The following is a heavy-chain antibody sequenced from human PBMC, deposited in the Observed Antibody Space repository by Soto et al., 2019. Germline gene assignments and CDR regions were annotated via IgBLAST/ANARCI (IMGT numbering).Heavy chain of an antibody. CDR1: GGTFSTYA. CDR2: IIPLFGTA. D-gene: IGHD6-19*01. J-gene: IGHJ4*02. V-gene: IGHV1-69*13. CDR3: ARPKGSYSSGYYYFDY. Sequence: GASVKVSCKNSGGTFSTYAIYWVRQAPGQGLEWMGAIIPLFGTADYAQKFQGRVTITADESTSTAYMELSSLRSEDTAVYYCARPKGSYSSGYYYFDYWGEGTLVTVSS.